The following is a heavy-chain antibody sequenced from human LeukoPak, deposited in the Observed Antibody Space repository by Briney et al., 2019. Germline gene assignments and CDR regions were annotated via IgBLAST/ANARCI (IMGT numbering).Heavy chain of an antibody. CDR2: GHHSGST. V-gene: IGHV4-38-2*02. CDR1: GYSISSGYY. D-gene: IGHD5-12*01. Sequence: SETLSLTCTVSGYSISSGYYWGWIRQPPGKGLEWIGSGHHSGSTYYKSSPKSRVTISLDTSKNQFSLKLRSVTAADTAVYYCARDRRGSGYVFGFDYWGQGTLVTVSS. J-gene: IGHJ4*02. CDR3: ARDRRGSGYVFGFDY.